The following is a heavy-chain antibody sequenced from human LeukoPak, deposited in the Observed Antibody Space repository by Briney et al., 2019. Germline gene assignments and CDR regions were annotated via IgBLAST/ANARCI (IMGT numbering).Heavy chain of an antibody. CDR2: INHSGDT. D-gene: IGHD6-19*01. CDR3: ARFGSGWYYFDY. CDR1: GGSFSGYY. J-gene: IGHJ4*02. Sequence: SETLSLTCAVYGGSFSGYYWSWIRQPPGKGLEWIGEINHSGDTNYNPSLKGRVTISVDTSKNQFSLKLSSVTAADTAVYYCARFGSGWYYFDYWGQGTLVTVSS. V-gene: IGHV4-34*01.